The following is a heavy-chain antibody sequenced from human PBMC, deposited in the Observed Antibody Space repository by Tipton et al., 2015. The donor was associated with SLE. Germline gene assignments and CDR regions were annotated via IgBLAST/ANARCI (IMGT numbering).Heavy chain of an antibody. CDR3: ARKAAVAGTRAFDI. D-gene: IGHD6-19*01. J-gene: IGHJ3*02. Sequence: TLSLTCAVYGGSFSGYYWSWIRQPPGKGLEWIGEINHSGSTKYNPSLKSRVTISVDTSKNQFSLKLSSVTAADTAVYYCARKAAVAGTRAFDIWGQGTMVTVSS. CDR1: GGSFSGYY. CDR2: INHSGST. V-gene: IGHV4-34*01.